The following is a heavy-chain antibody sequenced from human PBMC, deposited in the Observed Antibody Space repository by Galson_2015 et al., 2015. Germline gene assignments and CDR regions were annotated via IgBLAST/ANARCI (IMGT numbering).Heavy chain of an antibody. Sequence: SLRLSCAASGFTFSSYSMNWVRQAPGKGLEWVSSISSSSSYIYYADSVKGRFTISRDNAKNSLYLQMNSLRAEDTAVYYCARDGESRGVGYCSGGSCAHFDYWGQGTLFTVSS. D-gene: IGHD2-15*01. J-gene: IGHJ4*02. V-gene: IGHV3-21*01. CDR1: GFTFSSYS. CDR2: ISSSSSYI. CDR3: ARDGESRGVGYCSGGSCAHFDY.